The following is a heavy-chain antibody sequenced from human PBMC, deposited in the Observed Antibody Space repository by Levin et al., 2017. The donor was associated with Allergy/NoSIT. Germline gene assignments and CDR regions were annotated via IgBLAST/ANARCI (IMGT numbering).Heavy chain of an antibody. CDR2: ICGRGYST. CDR1: GFTFSNYA. Sequence: GGSLRLSCAASGFTFSNYAMNWVRQPPGKGLQWVSTICGRGYSTYYADSVKGRLIISRDDAKSTLYLQMNSLRADDTAVYYCASLAAVDYWGQGTLVTVSS. CDR3: ASLAAVDY. J-gene: IGHJ4*02. V-gene: IGHV3-23*01. D-gene: IGHD6-25*01.